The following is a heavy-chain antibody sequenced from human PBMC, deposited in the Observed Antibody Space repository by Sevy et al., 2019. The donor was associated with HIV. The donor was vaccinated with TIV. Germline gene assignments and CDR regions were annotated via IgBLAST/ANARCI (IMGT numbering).Heavy chain of an antibody. CDR3: LKGDEQQLAYFDY. CDR2: ISSNGGST. D-gene: IGHD6-13*01. CDR1: GFTFSSYA. J-gene: IGHJ4*02. Sequence: GGSLRLSCSASGFTFSSYAMHWVRQAPGKGLEYVSAISSNGGSTYYADSVKGRFTISRDNSKNTLYLQMSSLRAEDTAVYYCLKGDEQQLAYFDYWGQGTLVTVSS. V-gene: IGHV3-64D*06.